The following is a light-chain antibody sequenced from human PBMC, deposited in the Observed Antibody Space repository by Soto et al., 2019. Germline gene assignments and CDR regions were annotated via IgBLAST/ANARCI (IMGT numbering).Light chain of an antibody. J-gene: IGKJ5*01. Sequence: EIVMTQSPATLSVSPGERATLSCRASQSVSSNLAWYQQKPGQAPRLLIYGPSTRATGIPARFSGSGSGTEFTLTISSLQSKDFAVYYCQQYNNWRPITFGQGTRLEIK. CDR3: QQYNNWRPIT. CDR1: QSVSSN. CDR2: GPS. V-gene: IGKV3-15*01.